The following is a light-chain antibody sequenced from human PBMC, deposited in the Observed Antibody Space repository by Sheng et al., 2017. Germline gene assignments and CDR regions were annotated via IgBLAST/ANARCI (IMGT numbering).Light chain of an antibody. V-gene: IGKV3D-20*02. CDR2: AAS. CDR3: QQRYNWPPSIT. CDR1: RSVASNY. Sequence: EIVLTQSPGTLSLSPGERATLSCRASRSVASNYLAWYQLKPGQAPRLLFYAASSRATGVPDRFGGSGSGTDFTLTISRLEPEDFAVYYCQQRYNWPPSITFGQGTRLEIK. J-gene: IGKJ5*01.